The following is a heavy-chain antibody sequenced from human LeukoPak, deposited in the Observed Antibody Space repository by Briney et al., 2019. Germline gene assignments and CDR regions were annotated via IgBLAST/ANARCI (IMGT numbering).Heavy chain of an antibody. CDR1: GFTFRNYG. CDR3: AKAFNIVLILDWFDR. Sequence: GGSLRLSCAASGFTFRNYGMNWVRQTPGKGLEWVSAISGSGGSTFYADSVRGRFTISRDNSKNMLFLQMNSLRAEDTAIYYCAKAFNIVLILDWFDRWGQGTLVTASS. J-gene: IGHJ5*02. CDR2: ISGSGGST. D-gene: IGHD2-8*02. V-gene: IGHV3-23*01.